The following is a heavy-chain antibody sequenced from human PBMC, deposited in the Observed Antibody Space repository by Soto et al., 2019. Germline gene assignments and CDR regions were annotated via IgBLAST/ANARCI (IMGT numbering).Heavy chain of an antibody. CDR2: VSDSGGST. CDR3: AKNSEKYGDSKCDY. J-gene: IGHJ4*02. V-gene: IGHV3-23*01. CDR1: GFTFSSSA. D-gene: IGHD4-17*01. Sequence: EVQLLESGGGLVQPGGSLRLSCAASGFTFSSSAMSWFRQAPGKGLEWVSAVSDSGGSTYYADSVKGRFTISRDNSKNTLYLQMNSRRAEDTAVYYCAKNSEKYGDSKCDYWGQGALVTVSS.